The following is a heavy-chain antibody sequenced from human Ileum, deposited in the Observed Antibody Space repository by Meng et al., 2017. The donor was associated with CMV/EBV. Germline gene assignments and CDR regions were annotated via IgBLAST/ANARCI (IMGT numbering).Heavy chain of an antibody. D-gene: IGHD7-27*01. CDR1: GFTFDDYD. CDR3: AKALTRNNRGKDVFDV. V-gene: IGHV3-9*01. CDR2: ITGDSDDV. J-gene: IGHJ3*01. Sequence: SLKISCEASGFTFDDYDIHWVRQAPGKGLEWVSGITGDSDDVAYAASVKGRFTISRDNGQNSVYLQMKSLGPEDTALYFCAKALTRNNRGKDVFDVWGHGTVVTVSS.